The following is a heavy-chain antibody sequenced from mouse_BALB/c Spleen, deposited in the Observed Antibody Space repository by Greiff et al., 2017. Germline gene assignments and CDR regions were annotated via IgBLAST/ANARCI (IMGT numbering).Heavy chain of an antibody. D-gene: IGHD2-4*01. CDR3: ASTMITRGACFAY. CDR2: ISSGSSTI. V-gene: IGHV5-17*02. CDR1: GFTFSSFG. Sequence: EVMLVESGGGLVQPGGSRKLSCAASGFTFSSFGMHWVRQAPEKGLEWVAYISSGSSTIYYADTVKGRFTISRDNPKNTLFLQMTSLRSEDTAMYDCASTMITRGACFAYWGQGTLVTVSA. J-gene: IGHJ3*01.